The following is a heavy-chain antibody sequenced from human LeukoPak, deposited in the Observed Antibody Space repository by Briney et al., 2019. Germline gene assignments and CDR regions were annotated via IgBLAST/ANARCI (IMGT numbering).Heavy chain of an antibody. CDR2: IIPISGTT. Sequence: SVKVSCKTSGGTFTSYAITWVRQAPGQGLEWMGKIIPISGTTNYAQKFQGRVTITADTSTDTAYMELSSLRSEDTAVYYCATSSQKDYYDSSGYSSYYMDVWGKGTTVTVSS. V-gene: IGHV1-69*06. D-gene: IGHD3-22*01. CDR1: GGTFTSYA. J-gene: IGHJ6*03. CDR3: ATSSQKDYYDSSGYSSYYMDV.